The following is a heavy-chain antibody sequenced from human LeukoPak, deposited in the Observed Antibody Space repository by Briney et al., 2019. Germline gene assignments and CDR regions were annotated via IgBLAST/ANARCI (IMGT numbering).Heavy chain of an antibody. CDR3: ARDLRSWELDSPFDY. J-gene: IGHJ4*02. CDR1: GDSVSSSSAA. Sequence: SQTLSLTCAISGDSVSSSSAAWNWIRQSPSRGLEWLGRTYYRSKWYNDYAVSVKSRITINPDTSKNQFCLQLNSVTPEDTAVYYCARDLRSWELDSPFDYWGQGTLVTVSS. D-gene: IGHD1-26*01. V-gene: IGHV6-1*01. CDR2: TYYRSKWYN.